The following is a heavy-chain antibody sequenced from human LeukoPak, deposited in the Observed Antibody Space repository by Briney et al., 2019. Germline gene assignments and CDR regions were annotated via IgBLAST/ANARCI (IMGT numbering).Heavy chain of an antibody. Sequence: PGGSLRLSCAASGFTFSSYAMSWVRQAPGKGLEWVSAISGSGGSTYYADSVKGRFTISRDNSKNTLYLQMNSLRAEDTAVYYCAKDLKEGYYDSSGYYDNWGQGTLVTVSS. CDR3: AKDLKEGYYDSSGYYDN. J-gene: IGHJ4*02. D-gene: IGHD3-22*01. CDR2: ISGSGGST. CDR1: GFTFSSYA. V-gene: IGHV3-23*01.